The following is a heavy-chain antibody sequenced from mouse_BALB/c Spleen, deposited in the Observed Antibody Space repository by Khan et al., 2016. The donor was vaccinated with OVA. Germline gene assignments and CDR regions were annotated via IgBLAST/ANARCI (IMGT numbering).Heavy chain of an antibody. CDR2: IWAGGST. CDR3: AKFYDPYYAMDD. D-gene: IGHD2-3*01. J-gene: IGHJ4*01. V-gene: IGHV2-9*02. Sequence: QVQLKQSGPGLVAPSQSLSITCTVSGFSLTSYGVNWVRQPPGKGLEWLGVIWAGGSTNYNSALMSRLSISNDNSKSRVFLKMNSLQTDDTTIYYGAKFYDPYYAMDDWGQGTSVTVSS. CDR1: GFSLTSYG.